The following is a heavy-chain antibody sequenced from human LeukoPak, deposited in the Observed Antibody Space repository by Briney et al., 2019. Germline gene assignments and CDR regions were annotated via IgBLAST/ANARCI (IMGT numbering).Heavy chain of an antibody. J-gene: IGHJ4*02. V-gene: IGHV4-4*02. CDR3: SRENGAVSPFGY. CDR1: GRSISNTKW. D-gene: IGHD2-8*01. Sequence: SETLSLTCGVSGRSISNTKWGSWVRQPPGQGLEWIGEISLTGLTHYNPSLESRVTVSLDKSKTQPSLNLTSVTAADTAVYYCSRENGAVSPFGYWGQGTLVTVLS. CDR2: ISLTGLT.